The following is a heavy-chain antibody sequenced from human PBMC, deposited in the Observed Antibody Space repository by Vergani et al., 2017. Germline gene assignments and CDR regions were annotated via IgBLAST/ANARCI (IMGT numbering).Heavy chain of an antibody. J-gene: IGHJ3*01. V-gene: IGHV5-51*01. CDR1: GYIFSNFW. CDR3: ASGGHGSENGGALQL. Sequence: EKQLVQSGSETKKPGESLKISCQAFGYIFSNFWIGWVRQRLGRGLEWMGIIYPGDSEVKSNPTFRGQVIFSVDTSVNTANLQWRSLQASDTATYFCASGGHGSENGGALQLWGQGTNITVSS. D-gene: IGHD3-10*01. CDR2: IYPGDSEV.